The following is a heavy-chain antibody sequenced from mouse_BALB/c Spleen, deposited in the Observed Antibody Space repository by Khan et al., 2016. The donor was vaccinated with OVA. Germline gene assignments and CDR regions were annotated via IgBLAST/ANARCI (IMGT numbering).Heavy chain of an antibody. CDR2: IIYTGYT. J-gene: IGHJ3*01. V-gene: IGHV3-8*02. CDR1: GDSITTGY. D-gene: IGHD2-14*01. Sequence: EVKLLESGPSLVKPSQTLSLTCSVTGDSITTGYWNWIRKFPGNKLEYMGYIIYTGYTYYNPSLKSRISITRHTSNNQYYLQLNSVTDEDTATYYCARLTYRYAFVYWGQGTLVTVSA. CDR3: ARLTYRYAFVY.